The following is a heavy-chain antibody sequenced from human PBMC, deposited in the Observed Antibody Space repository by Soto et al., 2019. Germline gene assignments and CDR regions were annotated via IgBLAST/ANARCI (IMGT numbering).Heavy chain of an antibody. V-gene: IGHV4-30-2*01. Sequence: QLQLQESGSGLVKPSQTLSLTCAVSGGSISSGGYSWSWIRQPPGKGLEWSGYIYHSGSTYYNPSLKSRVTISVARSKNQFSLKLSSVTAADTAVYYCARLPIHYYDYGMDVWGQGTTVTVSS. J-gene: IGHJ6*02. CDR1: GGSISSGGYS. CDR3: ARLPIHYYDYGMDV. CDR2: IYHSGST.